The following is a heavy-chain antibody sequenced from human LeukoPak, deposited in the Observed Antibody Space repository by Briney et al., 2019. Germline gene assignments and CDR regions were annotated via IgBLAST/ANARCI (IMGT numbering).Heavy chain of an antibody. CDR2: INPSSGAT. V-gene: IGHV1-46*01. CDR3: ARATNFYYYYGMDV. D-gene: IGHD1-26*01. CDR1: GYTFTSYY. J-gene: IGHJ6*02. Sequence: GASVKVSCKTSGYTFTSYYIHWVRQAPGQGLEWMGIINPSSGATNYAQKFQGRVTMTRDTSTSTVYMELSSQRSEDTAVHYCARATNFYYYYGMDVWGQGTTVTVSS.